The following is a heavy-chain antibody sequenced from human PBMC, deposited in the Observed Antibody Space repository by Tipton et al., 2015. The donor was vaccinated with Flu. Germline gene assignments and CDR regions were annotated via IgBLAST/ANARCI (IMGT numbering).Heavy chain of an antibody. CDR1: GFIFSTYW. CDR2: IKQDGSEI. V-gene: IGHV3-7*01. D-gene: IGHD6-19*01. J-gene: IGHJ4*02. CDR3: ARDESNGWSWDYFDY. Sequence: CAASGFIFSTYWMSWVRQAPGKGLEWVASIKQDGSEIYYVDSVKGRFTISRDNAKSSLYLQMNSLRAEDTAVYYCARDESNGWSWDYFDYWGQGTLVTVSS.